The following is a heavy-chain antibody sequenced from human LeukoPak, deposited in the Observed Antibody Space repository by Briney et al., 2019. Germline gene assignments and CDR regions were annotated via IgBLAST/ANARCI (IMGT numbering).Heavy chain of an antibody. CDR3: ARAFYPGYYSYMAV. V-gene: IGHV4-59*01. D-gene: IGHD3-3*02. CDR2: IYYSGST. CDR1: GGSISPYY. J-gene: IGHJ6*03. Sequence: SETLSLTCTVSGGSISPYYWSWIRQPPGKGLEWIGYIYYSGSTNYNPSLKSRVAISVDTSKNQFSLKLSSVTAADTAVYYCARAFYPGYYSYMAVWGKGTTVTVSS.